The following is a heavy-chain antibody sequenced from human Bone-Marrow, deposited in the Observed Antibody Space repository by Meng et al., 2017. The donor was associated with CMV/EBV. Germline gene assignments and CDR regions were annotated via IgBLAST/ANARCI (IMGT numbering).Heavy chain of an antibody. D-gene: IGHD2-2*01. CDR3: ARELEDIVVVPAAIGPTYYYYGMDV. CDR2: IIPIFGTA. J-gene: IGHJ6*02. V-gene: IGHV1-69*06. Sequence: SVKVSCKASGGTFGSYAISWVRQAPGQGLEWMGGIIPIFGTANYAQKFQGRVTITADKSTSTAYMELSSLRSEDTAVYYCARELEDIVVVPAAIGPTYYYYGMDVWGQGTTVTVSS. CDR1: GGTFGSYA.